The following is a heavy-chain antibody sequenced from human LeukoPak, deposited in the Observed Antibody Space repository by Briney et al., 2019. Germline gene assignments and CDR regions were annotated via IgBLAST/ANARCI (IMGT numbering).Heavy chain of an antibody. CDR2: ISGSGGST. Sequence: GGSLRLSCAASGFTFSSYAMSWVRQAPGEGLEWVSAISGSGGSTYYADSVKGRFTISRDNAKNSLYLQMNSLRAEDTAVYYCARYCSGGSCWDYWGQGTLVTVSS. J-gene: IGHJ4*02. CDR3: ARYCSGGSCWDY. D-gene: IGHD2-15*01. V-gene: IGHV3-23*01. CDR1: GFTFSSYA.